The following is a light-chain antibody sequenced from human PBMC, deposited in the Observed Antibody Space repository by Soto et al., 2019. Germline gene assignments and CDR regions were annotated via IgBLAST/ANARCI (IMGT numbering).Light chain of an antibody. V-gene: IGKV3-20*01. CDR1: QSVRSNY. Sequence: EIVLTQSPGTLSLSPGERATLSCRARQSVRSNYLAWYQHQPGQAPRLLIYAASSRATGIPDMFSGSGSGTDFTLTISRLEPEDFVVYYCQQYGSSPRTFGQGTRVEIK. J-gene: IGKJ1*01. CDR2: AAS. CDR3: QQYGSSPRT.